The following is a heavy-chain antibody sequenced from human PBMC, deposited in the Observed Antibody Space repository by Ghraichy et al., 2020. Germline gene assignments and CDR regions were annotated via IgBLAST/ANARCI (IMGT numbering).Heavy chain of an antibody. Sequence: GGSLRLSWAASGVTFSNAWRSWVRQAPGKGLEWVGRIKSKTDGRTTDYAAPVKGRFTISRDDSKNTLYLQMNSLKTEDTAVYNCTTERRYCSGGSCYSGYYGMDVWGQGTTVTVSS. CDR2: IKSKTDGRTT. CDR3: TTERRYCSGGSCYSGYYGMDV. V-gene: IGHV3-15*01. J-gene: IGHJ6*02. CDR1: GVTFSNAW. D-gene: IGHD2-15*01.